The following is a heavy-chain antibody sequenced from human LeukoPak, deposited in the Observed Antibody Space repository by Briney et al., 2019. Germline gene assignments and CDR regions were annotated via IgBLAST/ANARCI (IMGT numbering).Heavy chain of an antibody. Sequence: PGGSLRLSCAASGFTVSSNYMSWVRQAPGKGLEWVSVIYSGGSTYYADSVKGRFTISRGNSKNTLYLQMNSLRAEDTAVYYCARVGGSSGYSYYYGMDVWGQGTTVTVSS. V-gene: IGHV3-66*01. CDR2: IYSGGST. J-gene: IGHJ6*02. CDR3: ARVGGSSGYSYYYGMDV. CDR1: GFTVSSNY. D-gene: IGHD3-22*01.